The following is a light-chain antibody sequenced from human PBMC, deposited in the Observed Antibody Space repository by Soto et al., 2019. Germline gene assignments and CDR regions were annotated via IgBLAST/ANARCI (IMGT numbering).Light chain of an antibody. CDR3: QQRSNLPRT. Sequence: EIVLTQSPASLSLSPGERATLSCRASESVSSYLAWYQQKPGQAPRLLIYDASNRATGIPARFSGSGSGTDFTLTISSLEPEDFAVYYCQQRSNLPRTFGQGTNVEIK. CDR2: DAS. J-gene: IGKJ1*01. CDR1: ESVSSY. V-gene: IGKV3-11*01.